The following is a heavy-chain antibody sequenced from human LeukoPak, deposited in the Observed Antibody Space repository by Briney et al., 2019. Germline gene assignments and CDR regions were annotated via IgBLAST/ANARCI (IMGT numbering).Heavy chain of an antibody. CDR1: GSTLTTIS. Sequence: ASVKVSCTVSGSTLTTISIDPVRQAPGKGLEWMGSLSPRDGETSHAQKFKGRFNMTADTATDIAYMEMRSLESGDTAVYYCATGAMVYDFWGQGTLVTVSS. CDR2: LSPRDGET. J-gene: IGHJ4*02. CDR3: ATGAMVYDF. D-gene: IGHD3-10*01. V-gene: IGHV1-24*01.